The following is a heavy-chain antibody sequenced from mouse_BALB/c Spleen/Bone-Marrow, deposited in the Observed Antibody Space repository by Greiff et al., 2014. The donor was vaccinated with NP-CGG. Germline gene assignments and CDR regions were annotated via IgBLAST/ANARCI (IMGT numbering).Heavy chain of an antibody. CDR2: INPSNGGT. Sequence: QVQLQQPGAELVKPGASVKLSCKASGYTFTSYYMYWVKQRPGQGLEWIGEINPSNGGTNFNEKFKSKATLTVDKSSSTAYMQLSSLTSEDSAVYYCTRYGNYYFDYWGQGTTPTVSS. V-gene: IGHV1S81*02. CDR1: GYTFTSYY. J-gene: IGHJ2*01. D-gene: IGHD2-1*01. CDR3: TRYGNYYFDY.